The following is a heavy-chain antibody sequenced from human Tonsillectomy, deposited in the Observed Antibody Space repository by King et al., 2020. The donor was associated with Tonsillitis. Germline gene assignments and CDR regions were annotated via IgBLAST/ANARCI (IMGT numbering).Heavy chain of an antibody. CDR2: ISGSGCST. CDR3: AKDSARCGGDCSHYYYYYGMDV. Sequence: EVQLVESGGGLVQPGGSLRLSCAASGFTFSSYAMSWVRQAPGKGLEWVSAISGSGCSTYYADSVKGRFTISRDNSKNTLYLQMNSLRAEDTAVYYCAKDSARCGGDCSHYYYYYGMDVWGQGTTVTVSS. D-gene: IGHD2-21*02. V-gene: IGHV3-23*04. CDR1: GFTFSSYA. J-gene: IGHJ6*02.